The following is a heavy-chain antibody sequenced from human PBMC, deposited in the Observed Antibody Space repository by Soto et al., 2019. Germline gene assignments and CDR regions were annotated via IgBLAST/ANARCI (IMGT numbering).Heavy chain of an antibody. V-gene: IGHV5-51*01. D-gene: IGHD6-6*01. Sequence: PGESLKISCQGSGYSFASYWIGWVRQMPGKDLELMGIIYPGDSDTRYSPSFQVQVTISADKSLRTAYLQWTSLKASDTALYYCARTRSFTLGFYYDGMDVWGQGTTVTVSS. CDR2: IYPGDSDT. CDR3: ARTRSFTLGFYYDGMDV. J-gene: IGHJ6*02. CDR1: GYSFASYW.